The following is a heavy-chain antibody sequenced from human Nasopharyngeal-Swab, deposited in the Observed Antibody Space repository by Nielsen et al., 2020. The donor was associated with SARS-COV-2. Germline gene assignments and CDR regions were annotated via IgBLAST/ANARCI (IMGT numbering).Heavy chain of an antibody. CDR1: GFTFNIYC. Sequence: GSLRLSCGGSGFTFNIYCMGWVRRAPGRGLQWVTGVSASGGSTYYTDSVKGQFSISRDNSKNTLFLQMHSLRVEDTAVYYCAKDGVVRGDALDLWGQGTMVTVSS. V-gene: IGHV3-23*01. D-gene: IGHD3-10*01. CDR2: VSASGGST. CDR3: AKDGVVRGDALDL. J-gene: IGHJ3*01.